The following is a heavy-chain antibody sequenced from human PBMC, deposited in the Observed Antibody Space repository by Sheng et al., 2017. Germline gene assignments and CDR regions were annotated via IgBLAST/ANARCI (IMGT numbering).Heavy chain of an antibody. V-gene: IGHV3-66*01. J-gene: IGHJ6*02. Sequence: EMQLVESGGALVQTGGSLRLSCVSSQFTFGTYAMSWVRQAPGKGLEWVSVIYSGGTTYYADSVSGRFTIFRDASTNTVYLQMDRLRGDDTAVYYCARDRNWNDGLDVWGQGTTVTVAS. D-gene: IGHD1-1*01. CDR1: QFTFGTYA. CDR3: ARDRNWNDGLDV. CDR2: IYSGGTT.